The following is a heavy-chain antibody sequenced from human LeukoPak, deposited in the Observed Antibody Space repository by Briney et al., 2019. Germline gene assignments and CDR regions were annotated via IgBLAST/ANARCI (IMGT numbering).Heavy chain of an antibody. CDR3: ARDGESLWFGEFGYGMDV. J-gene: IGHJ6*02. Sequence: GGSLRLSCAASGFTFSSYAMHWVRQAPGKGLEWVAVISYDGSNKYYADSVKGRFTISRDNSKNTLYLQMNSLRAEDTAVYYCARDGESLWFGEFGYGMDVWGQGTTVTVSS. CDR2: ISYDGSNK. D-gene: IGHD3-10*01. V-gene: IGHV3-30*04. CDR1: GFTFSSYA.